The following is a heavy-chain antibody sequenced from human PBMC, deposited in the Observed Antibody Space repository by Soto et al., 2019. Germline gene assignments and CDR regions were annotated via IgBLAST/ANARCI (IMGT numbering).Heavy chain of an antibody. CDR3: ARVRDSSGGVINDY. CDR1: GGSFSGYY. J-gene: IGHJ4*02. Sequence: PSETLSLTCAVYGGSFSGYYWSWIRQPPGKGLEWIGEINHSGSTNYNPSLKSRVTISVDTSKNQFSLKLSSVTAADTAVYYCARVRDSSGGVINDYWGQGTLVTVSS. CDR2: INHSGST. V-gene: IGHV4-34*01. D-gene: IGHD6-25*01.